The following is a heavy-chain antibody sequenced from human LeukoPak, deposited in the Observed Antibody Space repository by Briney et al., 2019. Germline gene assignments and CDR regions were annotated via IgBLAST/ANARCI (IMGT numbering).Heavy chain of an antibody. CDR3: AREFGLAGPYFDY. J-gene: IGHJ4*02. Sequence: PGGSLRLSCAASGFTLDDYGMSWVRQAPGKGLEWVSNINWNGGSTGYADSVKGRFTISRDNAKNSLYLQMNSLRAEDTALYYCAREFGLAGPYFDYWGQGTLVTVSS. V-gene: IGHV3-20*04. D-gene: IGHD3-3*01. CDR2: INWNGGST. CDR1: GFTLDDYG.